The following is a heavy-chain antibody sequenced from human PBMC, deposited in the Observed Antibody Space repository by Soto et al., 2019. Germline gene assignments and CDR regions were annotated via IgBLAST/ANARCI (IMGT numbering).Heavy chain of an antibody. V-gene: IGHV1-69*06. CDR3: ARVVENYYGSGSYSPRFDY. J-gene: IGHJ4*02. CDR2: IIPIFGTA. D-gene: IGHD3-10*01. Sequence: GASVKVSCKASGGAFSSYATSWVRQAPGQGLEWMGGIIPIFGTANYAQKFQGRVTITADKSTSTAYMELSSLRSEDTAVYYCARVVENYYGSGSYSPRFDYWGQGTLVTVSS. CDR1: GGAFSSYA.